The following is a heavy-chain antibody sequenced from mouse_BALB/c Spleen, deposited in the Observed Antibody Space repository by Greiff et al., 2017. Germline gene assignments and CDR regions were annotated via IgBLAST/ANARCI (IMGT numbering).Heavy chain of an antibody. V-gene: IGHV1-67*01. CDR1: GYTFTDYA. Sequence: QVQLQQSGPELVRPGVSVKISCKGSGYTFTDYAMHWVKQSHAKSLEWIGVISTYYGNTNYNQKFKGKATMTVDKSSSTAYMELARLTSEDSAIYYCARELRPLNYYAMDYWGQGTSVTVSS. CDR3: ARELRPLNYYAMDY. CDR2: ISTYYGNT. J-gene: IGHJ4*01. D-gene: IGHD1-2*01.